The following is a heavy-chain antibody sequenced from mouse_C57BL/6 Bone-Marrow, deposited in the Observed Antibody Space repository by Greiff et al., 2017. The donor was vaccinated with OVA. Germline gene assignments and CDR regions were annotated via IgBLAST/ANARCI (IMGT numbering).Heavy chain of an antibody. CDR1: GFSFNTYA. J-gene: IGHJ3*01. CDR3: VRHDYYGSSFAY. Sequence: EVQLQESGGGLVQPKGSLKLSCAASGFSFNTYAMNWVRQAPGKGLEWVARIRSKSNNYATYYADSVKDRFTISRDDSESMLYLQMNNLKTEDTAMYYCVRHDYYGSSFAYWGQGTLVTVSA. V-gene: IGHV10-1*01. CDR2: IRSKSNNYAT. D-gene: IGHD1-1*01.